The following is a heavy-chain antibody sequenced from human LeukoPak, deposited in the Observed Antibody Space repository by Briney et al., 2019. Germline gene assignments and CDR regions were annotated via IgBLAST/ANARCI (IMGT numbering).Heavy chain of an antibody. J-gene: IGHJ3*02. CDR1: GGTFSSYA. D-gene: IGHD3-10*01. CDR3: AKKKDGGDAFDI. Sequence: SVKVSCKASGGTFSSYAISWVRQAPGQGLEWMGGIIPMFGTANYAQKLQGRVTITADKSTSTAYMELSSLRSEDTAMYYCAKKKDGGDAFDIWGQGTMVTVSS. V-gene: IGHV1-69*06. CDR2: IIPMFGTA.